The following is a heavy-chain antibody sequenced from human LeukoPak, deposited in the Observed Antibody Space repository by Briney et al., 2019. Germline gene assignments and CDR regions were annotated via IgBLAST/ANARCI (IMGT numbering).Heavy chain of an antibody. V-gene: IGHV4-4*07. CDR3: ARGDSPVVAATPVDY. D-gene: IGHD2-15*01. CDR2: IYTSGST. J-gene: IGHJ4*02. CDR1: GGSISSYY. Sequence: SETLSLTCTVSGGSISSYYWSWIRQPAGKGLEWIGRIYTSGSTNYNPSLKSRVTMSVDTSKNQFSLKLSSVTAADTAVYYCARGDSPVVAATPVDYWGQGTLVTVSS.